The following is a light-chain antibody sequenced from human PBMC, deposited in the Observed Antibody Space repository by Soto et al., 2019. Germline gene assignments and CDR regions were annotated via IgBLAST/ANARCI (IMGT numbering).Light chain of an antibody. CDR1: QSINRW. V-gene: IGKV1-5*01. CDR2: DVS. Sequence: DIQLTQSPSTLSASIGDRVTITCRASQSINRWLAWYQQKPGKAPKLLIYDVSSLESGVPSRFSGSGSGTDFTLTITSLQPDDFATYYCQHPRWTFGQGTKVEIK. J-gene: IGKJ1*01. CDR3: QHPRWT.